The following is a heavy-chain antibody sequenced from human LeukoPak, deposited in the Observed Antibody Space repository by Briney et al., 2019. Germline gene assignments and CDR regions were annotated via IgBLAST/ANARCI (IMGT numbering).Heavy chain of an antibody. V-gene: IGHV4-4*07. Sequence: SETLSLTCAVYGGSFSGYYWSWIRQPAGKGLEWIGRIYTSGSTNYNPSLKSRVTMSVDTSKNQFSLKLSSVTAADTAVYYCARDLGYSSSWSPIDYWGQGTLVTVSS. CDR2: IYTSGST. CDR1: GGSFSGYY. J-gene: IGHJ4*02. D-gene: IGHD6-13*01. CDR3: ARDLGYSSSWSPIDY.